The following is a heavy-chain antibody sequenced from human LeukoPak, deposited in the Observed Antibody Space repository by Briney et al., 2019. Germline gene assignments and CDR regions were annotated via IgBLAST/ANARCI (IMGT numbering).Heavy chain of an antibody. Sequence: SGTLSLTCAVYGGSFSGSYWSWIRQPPGKGLEWIGEINHSGSTNYNPSLKSRVTISIDTSKNQFSLKLRSVTAADTAVYYCTRSPPPGATAYGVVDLWGQGTLVTVSS. V-gene: IGHV4-34*01. CDR1: GGSFSGSY. CDR3: TRSPPPGATAYGVVDL. D-gene: IGHD3-16*01. J-gene: IGHJ4*02. CDR2: INHSGST.